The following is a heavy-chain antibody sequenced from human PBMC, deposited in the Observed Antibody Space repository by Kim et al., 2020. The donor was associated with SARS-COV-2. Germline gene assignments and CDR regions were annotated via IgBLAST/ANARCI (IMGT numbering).Heavy chain of an antibody. CDR3: ATGAQNYYGMDV. J-gene: IGHJ6*02. V-gene: IGHV1-24*01. Sequence: IYAQKFQGRVTMTEDTSTDTAYMELSSLRSEDTAVYYCATGAQNYYGMDVWGQGTTVTVSS.